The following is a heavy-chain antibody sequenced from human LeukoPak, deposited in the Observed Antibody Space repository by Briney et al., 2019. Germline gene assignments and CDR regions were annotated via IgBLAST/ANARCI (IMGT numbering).Heavy chain of an antibody. D-gene: IGHD5-24*01. Sequence: GGSLRLSCAASGFTFSSYSMNWVRRAPGKGLEWVSSISRSSNYIYYADSVKGRFTTSRDNAKNSLYLQINRLRAEDTSVYYCARGENNYGYYYFDYWGQGTLVTVSS. J-gene: IGHJ4*02. V-gene: IGHV3-21*01. CDR1: GFTFSSYS. CDR3: ARGENNYGYYYFDY. CDR2: ISRSSNYI.